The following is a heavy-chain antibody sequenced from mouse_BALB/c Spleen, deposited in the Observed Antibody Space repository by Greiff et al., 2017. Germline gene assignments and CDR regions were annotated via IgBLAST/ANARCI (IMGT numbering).Heavy chain of an antibody. D-gene: IGHD2-4*01. CDR3: TPYDSLDY. V-gene: IGHV14-4*02. CDR2: IDPENGDT. Sequence: EVQLQQSGAELVRSGASVKLSCTASGFNIKDYYMHWVKQRPEQGLEWIGWIDPENGDTEYAPKFQGKATMTADTSSNTAYLQLSSLTSEDTAVYYCTPYDSLDYWGQGTTLTVSS. J-gene: IGHJ2*01. CDR1: GFNIKDYY.